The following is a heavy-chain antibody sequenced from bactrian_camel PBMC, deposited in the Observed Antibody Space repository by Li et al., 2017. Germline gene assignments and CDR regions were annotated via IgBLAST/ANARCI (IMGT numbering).Heavy chain of an antibody. CDR3: AATMGDYALGVPLSPGGCEESDFGW. CDR2: IYTGTGTT. J-gene: IGHJ6*01. Sequence: VQLVESGGGSVQAGGSLRLSCAAPGYTYDTYCMGWFRQAPGKEREGIAGIYTGTGTTYYANSVKDRFTISRDNAKNTVYLQMNSLKPEDTAIYYCAATMGDYALGVPLSPGGCEESDFGWWGQGTQVTVS. V-gene: IGHV3S31*01. CDR1: GYTYDTYC. D-gene: IGHD5*01.